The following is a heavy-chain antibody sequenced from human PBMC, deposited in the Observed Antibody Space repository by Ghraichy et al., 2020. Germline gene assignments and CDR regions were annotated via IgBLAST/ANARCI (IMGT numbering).Heavy chain of an antibody. CDR3: ARELGELSLSLTGYYFDY. V-gene: IGHV1-2*06. D-gene: IGHD3-16*02. J-gene: IGHJ4*02. Sequence: ASVKVSCKASGYTFTGYYMHWVRQAPGQGLEWMGRINPNSGGTNYAQKFQGRVTMTRDTSISTAYMELSRLRSDDTAVYYCARELGELSLSLTGYYFDYWGQGTLVTVSS. CDR2: INPNSGGT. CDR1: GYTFTGYY.